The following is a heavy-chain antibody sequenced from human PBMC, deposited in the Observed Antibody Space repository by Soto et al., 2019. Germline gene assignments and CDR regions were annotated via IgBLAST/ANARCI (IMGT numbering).Heavy chain of an antibody. CDR3: ARGEYRDRYYYGMDV. J-gene: IGHJ6*02. D-gene: IGHD3-16*01. CDR2: IYYSGST. V-gene: IGHV4-31*03. CDR1: GGSISSGGYY. Sequence: PSETLSLTCTVSGGSISSGGYYWSWIRQHPGKGLEWIGYIYYSGSTYYNPSLKSRVTISVDTSKNQFSLKLSSVTAADTAVYYCARGEYRDRYYYGMDVWGQGTTVTVSS.